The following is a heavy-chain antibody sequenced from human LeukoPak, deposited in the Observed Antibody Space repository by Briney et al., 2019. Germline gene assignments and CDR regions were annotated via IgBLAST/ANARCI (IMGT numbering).Heavy chain of an antibody. Sequence: GGSLRLSCAASGFTFDDYGMSWVRQAPGKGLEWVSGINWNGGSTGYADSVKGRFTISRDNSKNTLYLQMNTLRAEDTAVYYCAKGDTAMADWGQGSLVTVSS. CDR1: GFTFDDYG. CDR2: INWNGGST. D-gene: IGHD5-18*01. CDR3: AKGDTAMAD. J-gene: IGHJ4*02. V-gene: IGHV3-20*04.